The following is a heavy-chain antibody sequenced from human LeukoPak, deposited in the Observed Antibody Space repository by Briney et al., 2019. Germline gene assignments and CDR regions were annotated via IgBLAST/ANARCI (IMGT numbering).Heavy chain of an antibody. Sequence: GGSLRLSCAASGFTFSSDWMSWVRQAPGKGPEWVANIKQDGSEKYYVDSVKGRFTISRDNAKNSLSLQMNSLRAEDTAVYYCARMDIGLVRDWGQGTLVTVSS. CDR1: GFTFSSDW. CDR2: IKQDGSEK. CDR3: ARMDIGLVRD. J-gene: IGHJ4*02. D-gene: IGHD3-10*01. V-gene: IGHV3-7*01.